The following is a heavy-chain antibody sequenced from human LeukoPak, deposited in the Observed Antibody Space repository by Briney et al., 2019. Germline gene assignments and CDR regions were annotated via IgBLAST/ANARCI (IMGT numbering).Heavy chain of an antibody. CDR2: MNPNSGNT. CDR1: GYTFTSYD. V-gene: IGHV1-8*01. D-gene: IGHD1-14*01. J-gene: IGHJ3*02. CDR3: ASLHGMRGNAFDI. Sequence: ASVKVSCKASGYTFTSYDINWVRQATGQGLEWMGWMNPNSGNTGYAQKFQGRVTMTRNTSISTAYMELSSLRSEDTAVYYCASLHGMRGNAFDIWGQGTMVTVSS.